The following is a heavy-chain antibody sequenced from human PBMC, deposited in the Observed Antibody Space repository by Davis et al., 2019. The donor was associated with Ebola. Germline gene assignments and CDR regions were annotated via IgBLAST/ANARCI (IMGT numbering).Heavy chain of an antibody. CDR3: ARFRTIVGATEYYYYYGMDV. Sequence: SGPTLVKPTQTLTLTCTFSGFSLTTRGVGVGWIRQPPGKALEWLALIYWDDDKRYRPSLKSRLTISKDTSKNQVVLTMTNMDPVDTATYYCARFRTIVGATEYYYYYGMDVWGQGTTVTVSS. V-gene: IGHV2-5*02. D-gene: IGHD1-26*01. CDR2: IYWDDDK. J-gene: IGHJ6*02. CDR1: GFSLTTRGVG.